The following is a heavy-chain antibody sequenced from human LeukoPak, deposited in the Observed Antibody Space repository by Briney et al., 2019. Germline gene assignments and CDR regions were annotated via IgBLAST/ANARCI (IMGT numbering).Heavy chain of an antibody. Sequence: GGSLRLSCAASGFTFSSYGMHWVRQAPGKGLEWVAFIRYDGSNKYYGDSVKGRFTTSRDNSKNTLYLQMNSLRDEDTAVYYCAKWRDGSGYYYYYMDVWGKGTTVTVSS. J-gene: IGHJ6*03. CDR3: AKWRDGSGYYYYYMDV. D-gene: IGHD3-22*01. CDR2: IRYDGSNK. CDR1: GFTFSSYG. V-gene: IGHV3-30*02.